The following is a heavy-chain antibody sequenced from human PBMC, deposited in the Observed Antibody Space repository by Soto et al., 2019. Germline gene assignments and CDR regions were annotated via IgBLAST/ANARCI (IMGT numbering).Heavy chain of an antibody. CDR2: ISAFNGNT. CDR3: AVLEWLLQEGYGMDV. D-gene: IGHD3-3*01. J-gene: IGHJ6*02. V-gene: IGHV1-18*01. Sequence: QVQLVQSGAEVKKPGASVKVSCKASGYTFTSYGISWVRQAPGQGLEWMGWISAFNGNTNYAQKLQGRVTMTTDTSTSTAYMELRSLRSDDTAVYYCAVLEWLLQEGYGMDVWGQGTTVTVSS. CDR1: GYTFTSYG.